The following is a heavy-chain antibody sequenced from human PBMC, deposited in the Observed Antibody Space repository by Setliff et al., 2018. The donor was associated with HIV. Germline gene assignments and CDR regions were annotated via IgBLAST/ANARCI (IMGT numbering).Heavy chain of an antibody. CDR2: IYPSGNI. D-gene: IGHD3-10*01. Sequence: SETLSLTCTVSGGSISSYYWSWIRQPAGKGLEWIGRIYPSGNINYNPSLKSRLTMSIDTSKNQFSLKLSSVTATDTAVYYCARDAGPHYGSGPPLEYWGQGIQVTVSS. CDR3: ARDAGPHYGSGPPLEY. J-gene: IGHJ4*02. CDR1: GGSISSYY. V-gene: IGHV4-4*07.